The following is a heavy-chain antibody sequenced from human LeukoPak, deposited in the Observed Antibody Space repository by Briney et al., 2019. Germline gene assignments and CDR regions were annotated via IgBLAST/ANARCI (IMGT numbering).Heavy chain of an antibody. CDR2: INPNSGGT. CDR3: ARDAPPTYYYDSSGSYDY. D-gene: IGHD3-22*01. J-gene: IGHJ4*02. CDR1: GYTFTGYY. Sequence: ASVKVSCKASGYTFTGYYMHWVRQAPGQGFEWMGWINPNSGGTNYAQKFQGRVTMTRDTSISTAYMELSRLRSDDTAVYYCARDAPPTYYYDSSGSYDYWGQGTLVTVSS. V-gene: IGHV1-2*02.